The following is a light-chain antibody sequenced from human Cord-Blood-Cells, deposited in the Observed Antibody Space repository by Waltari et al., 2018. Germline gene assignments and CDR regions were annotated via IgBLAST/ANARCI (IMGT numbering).Light chain of an antibody. V-gene: IGLV2-11*01. CDR3: CSYAGSYTFVV. Sequence: QSALTPPRSVSGSPGQSVTISCTGTSSDGGGYNYVSWYQQHPGKAPKLMIYDVSKRPSGVPDRFSGSKSGNTASLTISGLQAEDEADYYCCSYAGSYTFVVFGGGTKLTVL. CDR1: SSDGGGYNY. CDR2: DVS. J-gene: IGLJ2*01.